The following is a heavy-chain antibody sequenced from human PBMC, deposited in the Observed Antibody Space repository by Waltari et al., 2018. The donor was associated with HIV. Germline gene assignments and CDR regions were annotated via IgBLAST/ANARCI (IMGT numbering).Heavy chain of an antibody. CDR1: GFSFGAXX. Sequence: LESGGDFVQPGGRLRLSCVGSGFSFGAXXXXWVRQSPGRGLQCISHISVGGTTTSYATSVKGRFTIFRENSRNTLYLQLNDLRTEDTAVYFCIKEASLMVWAPEKSPVWGRGTTVTVSP. V-gene: IGHV3-23*03. J-gene: IGHJ3*01. D-gene: IGHD3-10*01. CDR2: ISVGGTTT. CDR3: IKEASLMVWAPEKSPV.